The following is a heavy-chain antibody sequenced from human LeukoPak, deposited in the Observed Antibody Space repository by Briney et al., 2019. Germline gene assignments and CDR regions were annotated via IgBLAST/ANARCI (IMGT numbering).Heavy chain of an antibody. CDR2: IIPIFGTA. J-gene: IGHJ5*02. CDR1: GGTFSSYA. D-gene: IGHD3-10*01. CDR3: ARVSFTMVRGVIISGPNWFDP. V-gene: IGHV1-69*06. Sequence: SVKVSCKTSGGTFSSYAISWVRQAPGQGLEWMGGIIPIFGTANYAQKFQGRVTITADKSTSTAYMELSSLRSEDTAVYYCARVSFTMVRGVIISGPNWFDPWGQGTLVTVSS.